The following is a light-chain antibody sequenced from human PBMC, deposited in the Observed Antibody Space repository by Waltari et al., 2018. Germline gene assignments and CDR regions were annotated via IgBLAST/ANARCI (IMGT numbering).Light chain of an antibody. CDR3: SSYTSITPVV. Sequence: QSALTQPASVSGSPGQSITISCTGTSSAVGGYDYVPWYQQHPGKAPKLMIYDVSNRPSGVSNRFSGSKSGNTASLTISGLQAEDEADYYCSSYTSITPVVFGGGTRLTVL. CDR1: SSAVGGYDY. J-gene: IGLJ2*01. CDR2: DVS. V-gene: IGLV2-14*03.